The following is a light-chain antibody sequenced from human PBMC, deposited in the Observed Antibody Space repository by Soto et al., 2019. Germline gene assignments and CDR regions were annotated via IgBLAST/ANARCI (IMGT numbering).Light chain of an antibody. CDR2: DVS. CDR3: QQRSNWPRT. V-gene: IGKV3-11*01. J-gene: IGKJ1*01. CDR1: QSVSSN. Sequence: EIVLTQSPCTLSLSHGDNATLSCRASQSVSSNLAWYQQKPGQAPRLLIYDVSNRAAGIPARFSGSGSGTDFTLTISSLEPEDFAVYYCQQRSNWPRTLGQGTKVDVK.